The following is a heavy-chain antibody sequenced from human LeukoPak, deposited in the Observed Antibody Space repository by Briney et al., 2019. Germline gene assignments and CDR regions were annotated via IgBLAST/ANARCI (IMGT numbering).Heavy chain of an antibody. CDR3: ARDVEMATITPFDY. V-gene: IGHV3-21*01. Sequence: GGSLRLSCAASGFTFSSYSMNWVRQAPGKGLEWVSSISSGSSCIYYADSVKGRFTISRDNAKNSLYLQMNSLRAEDTAVYYCARDVEMATITPFDYWGQGTLVTVSS. D-gene: IGHD5-24*01. CDR1: GFTFSSYS. CDR2: ISSGSSCI. J-gene: IGHJ4*02.